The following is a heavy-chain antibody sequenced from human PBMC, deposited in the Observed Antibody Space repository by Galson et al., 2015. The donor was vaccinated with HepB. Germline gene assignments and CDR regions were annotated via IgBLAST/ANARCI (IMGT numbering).Heavy chain of an antibody. CDR3: SRGSSSWDFDY. CDR2: TWYDGSNK. Sequence: SVRLSCAASGFTFRSYGMHWVRQAPGKGLEWVAVTWYDGSNKYYADSVKGRFTISRDNSKNTLFLHMSSLRAEDTAVYYCSRGSSSWDFDYWGQGTLVTVSS. J-gene: IGHJ4*02. D-gene: IGHD6-13*01. CDR1: GFTFRSYG. V-gene: IGHV3-33*01.